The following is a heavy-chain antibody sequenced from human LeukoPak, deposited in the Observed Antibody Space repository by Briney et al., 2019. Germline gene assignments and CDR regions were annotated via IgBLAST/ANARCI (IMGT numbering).Heavy chain of an antibody. Sequence: SETLSLTCTVSGGSISSHYWSWIRQPPGKGLEWIGYIYYCGSTNYNPSLKSRVTISVDTSKNQFSLKLSSVTAADTAVYYCARFGSSQYYYMDVWGKGTTVTVSS. CDR1: GGSISSHY. D-gene: IGHD6-6*01. J-gene: IGHJ6*03. CDR3: ARFGSSQYYYMDV. V-gene: IGHV4-59*11. CDR2: IYYCGST.